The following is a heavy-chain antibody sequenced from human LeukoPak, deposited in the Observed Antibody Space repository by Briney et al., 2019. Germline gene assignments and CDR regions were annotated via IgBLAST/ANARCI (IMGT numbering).Heavy chain of an antibody. CDR1: GYSFTSCW. CDR2: IDPSDSYT. D-gene: IGHD3-10*01. V-gene: IGHV5-10-1*01. J-gene: IGHJ6*04. Sequence: GESLKISCKGSGYSFTSCWISWVRQMPGKGLEWMGRIDPSDSYTNYSPSFQGHVTISADKSISTAYLQWSSLKASDTAMYYCARLPITMVRGDWVMDVWGKGTTVTVSS. CDR3: ARLPITMVRGDWVMDV.